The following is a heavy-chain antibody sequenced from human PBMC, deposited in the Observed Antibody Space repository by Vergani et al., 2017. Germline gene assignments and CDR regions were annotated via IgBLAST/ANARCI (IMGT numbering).Heavy chain of an antibody. J-gene: IGHJ3*02. Sequence: EVQLLESGGDLVQPGGSLRLSCAASGFTFIMHAMSWVRQAPGNGLEWVSNLIASDRRTHYADSVKGRFTISRDISKNTLFLHMNSLRPEDTAVYYCAKVGRSEVAGTFGAFDIWGQGTMVTVSS. CDR1: GFTFIMHA. CDR3: AKVGRSEVAGTFGAFDI. CDR2: LIASDRRT. V-gene: IGHV3-23*01. D-gene: IGHD6-19*01.